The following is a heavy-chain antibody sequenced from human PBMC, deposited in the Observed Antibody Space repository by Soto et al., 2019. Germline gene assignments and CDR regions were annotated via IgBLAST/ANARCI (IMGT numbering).Heavy chain of an antibody. J-gene: IGHJ4*02. D-gene: IGHD1-1*01. CDR3: ATIPIVGTKPYYFNS. CDR2: IYYSGST. V-gene: IGHV4-39*01. Sequence: LQLQESGPGLVKPSETLSLTCTVSGGSFDITSSYWAWVRQPPGKGLEWIAYIYYSGSTYYNPSLKSRTTISADTSTNQPSLRLSSVTAADTAVYYCATIPIVGTKPYYFNSWGQGTLVTVSS. CDR1: GGSFDITSSY.